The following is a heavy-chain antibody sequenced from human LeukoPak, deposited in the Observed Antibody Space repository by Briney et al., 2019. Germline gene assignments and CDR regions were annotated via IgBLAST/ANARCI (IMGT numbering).Heavy chain of an antibody. J-gene: IGHJ4*02. V-gene: IGHV4-59*08. CDR3: ARLSIVGATNFDY. Sequence: SETLSLTCTVSGASITSYYWSWIRQPPGKGLEWIGYIYYSGSTTYKPSLKSRVTISVDTSKNQFSLKLSSVTATDTAVYYCARLSIVGATNFDYWGQGTLVTVSS. CDR1: GASITSYY. D-gene: IGHD1-26*01. CDR2: IYYSGST.